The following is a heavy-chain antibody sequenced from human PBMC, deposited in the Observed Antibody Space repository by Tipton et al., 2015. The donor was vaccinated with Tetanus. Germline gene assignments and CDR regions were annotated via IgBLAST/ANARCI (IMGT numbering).Heavy chain of an antibody. V-gene: IGHV4-30-2*01. CDR2: IYQTGST. D-gene: IGHD3-3*01. Sequence: LRLSCNVTGGLLTTGGYSWGWIRQPPGQGLEWMGYIYQTGSTYFNPSLTSRLTMSFKMSKNQFSLKLTSVTAADTAVYYCARSHVFRLTLFGEEIPRSGRFDPWGQGTLVTVSS. CDR1: GGLLTTGGYS. CDR3: ARSHVFRLTLFGEEIPRSGRFDP. J-gene: IGHJ5*02.